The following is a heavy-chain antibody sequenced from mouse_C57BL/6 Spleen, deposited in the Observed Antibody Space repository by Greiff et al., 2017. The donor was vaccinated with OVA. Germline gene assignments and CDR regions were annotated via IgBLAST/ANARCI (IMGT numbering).Heavy chain of an antibody. CDR2: ISSGSSNI. CDR3: SSGGLFFSFDY. Sequence: DVKLVESGGGLVKPGGSLKLSCAASGFTFSDYGMHWVRQAPEKGLEWVAYISSGSSNIYYADTVKGRFTISRDNAKNTLVLQMASMRSEDSAMYFFSSGGLFFSFDYWGQGTTLTVSS. D-gene: IGHD1-1*02. J-gene: IGHJ2*01. CDR1: GFTFSDYG. V-gene: IGHV5-17*01.